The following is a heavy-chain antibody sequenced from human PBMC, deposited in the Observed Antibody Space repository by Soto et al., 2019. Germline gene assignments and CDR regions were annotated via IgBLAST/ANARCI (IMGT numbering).Heavy chain of an antibody. J-gene: IGHJ5*02. D-gene: IGHD3-10*01. CDR2: INHSGST. CDR3: ARGLSIRGVIITYSWFDP. Sequence: PSETLSLTCAVYGGSFSGYYWTWIRQPPGTGLEWIGEINHSGSTNYNPSLKSRVTISVDTSKNQFSLKLTSVTAADTAVYYCARGLSIRGVIITYSWFDPWGQGILVTVSS. CDR1: GGSFSGYY. V-gene: IGHV4-34*01.